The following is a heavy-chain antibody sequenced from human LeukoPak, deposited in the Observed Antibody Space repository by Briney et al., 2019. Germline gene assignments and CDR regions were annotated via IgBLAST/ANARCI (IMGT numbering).Heavy chain of an antibody. J-gene: IGHJ4*02. V-gene: IGHV4-34*01. D-gene: IGHD5-18*01. Sequence: PSETLSLTCAVYGGSFSGYYWSWIRQPPGKGLEWIGEINHSGSTNYNPSLKSRVTISVDTSKNQFSLKLSSVTAADTAVYYCARDHLEDTALGYWGQGTLVTVSS. CDR3: ARDHLEDTALGY. CDR1: GGSFSGYY. CDR2: INHSGST.